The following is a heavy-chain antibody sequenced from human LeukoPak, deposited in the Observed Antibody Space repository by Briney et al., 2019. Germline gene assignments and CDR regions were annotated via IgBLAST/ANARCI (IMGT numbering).Heavy chain of an antibody. Sequence: PGRSLRLSCAASGFTFSSYGMHWVRQAPGKGLEWVAVISYDGSNKYYADSVKGRFTISRDNSKNTLYLQMNSLRAEDTAVYYCAKDFRRMVRGVITYFDSWGQGTPATVSS. CDR3: AKDFRRMVRGVITYFDS. J-gene: IGHJ4*02. CDR2: ISYDGSNK. D-gene: IGHD3-10*01. V-gene: IGHV3-30*18. CDR1: GFTFSSYG.